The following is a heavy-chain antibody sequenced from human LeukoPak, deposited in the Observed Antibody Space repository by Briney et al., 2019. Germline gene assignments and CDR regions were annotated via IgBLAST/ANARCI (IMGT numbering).Heavy chain of an antibody. CDR2: IYYSGST. CDR1: GGSISSGGYY. V-gene: IGHV4-31*03. D-gene: IGHD3-10*01. CDR3: ARGLSGNITMVRGVIAGFDY. Sequence: SETLSLTCTVSGGSISSGGYYWSWIRQHPGKGLEWIGYIYYSGSTYYNPSLKSRVTISVDTSKNQFSLKLSSVTAADTAVYYCARGLSGNITMVRGVIAGFDYWGQGTLVTVSS. J-gene: IGHJ4*02.